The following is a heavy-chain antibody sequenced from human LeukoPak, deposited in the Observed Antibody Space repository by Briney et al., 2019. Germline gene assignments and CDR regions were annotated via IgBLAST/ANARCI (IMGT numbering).Heavy chain of an antibody. CDR2: IRYDGSNK. CDR1: GFTFSSYG. J-gene: IGHJ4*02. V-gene: IGHV3-30*02. CDR3: AKVLPKVVVVPAFDY. D-gene: IGHD2-2*01. Sequence: PGGSLRLSCAASGFTFSSYGMHWVRQAPGKGLERVAFIRYDGSNKYYADSVKGRFTISRDNSKNTLYLQMNSLRAEDTAVYYCAKVLPKVVVVPAFDYWGQGTLVTVSS.